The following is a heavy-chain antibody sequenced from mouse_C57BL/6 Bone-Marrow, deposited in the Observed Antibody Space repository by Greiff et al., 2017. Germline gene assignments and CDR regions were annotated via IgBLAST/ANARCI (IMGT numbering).Heavy chain of an antibody. CDR3: AREGYGSSNVDY. CDR1: GYTFTSYT. Sequence: VQLQQSGAELARPGASVKMSCKASGYTFTSYTMHWVKQRPGQGLEWIGYINPSSGYTKYNQKFKDKATLTADKSSSTAYMQLSSLTSEDSAVYYCAREGYGSSNVDYWGQGTTLTVSS. J-gene: IGHJ2*01. CDR2: INPSSGYT. V-gene: IGHV1-4*01. D-gene: IGHD1-1*01.